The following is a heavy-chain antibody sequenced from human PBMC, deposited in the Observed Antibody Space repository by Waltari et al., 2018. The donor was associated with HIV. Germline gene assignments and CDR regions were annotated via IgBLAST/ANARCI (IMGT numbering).Heavy chain of an antibody. V-gene: IGHV3-30*03. CDR1: GFTFRNYG. CDR3: ATGQQVWETWSQLDY. J-gene: IGHJ4*02. CDR2: ISFDGSNQ. Sequence: QVQLVESGGGVVQPGRSLRLSCAASGFTFRNYGMHWVRQAPGKGLVLVEVISFDGSNQYYADSVGGRITMSRDNSKKKVFLQMNSLRLDDSALYYCATGQQVWETWSQLDYWGQGTLVIVSS. D-gene: IGHD1-1*01.